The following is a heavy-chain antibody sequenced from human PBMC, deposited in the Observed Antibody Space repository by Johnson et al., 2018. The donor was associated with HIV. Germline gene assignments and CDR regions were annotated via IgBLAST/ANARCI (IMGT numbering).Heavy chain of an antibody. J-gene: IGHJ3*02. D-gene: IGHD5-24*01. Sequence: EVQLVESGGGLVQPGGSLRLSCAASGFSVSSYYMSWVRQAPGKGLEWVSVLFSGGSTYYADSVKGRFTISRDNSKNTLYLQMNSLRAEDTAVYYCARACRDGYTCDAFDIWGRGTMVTVSS. CDR1: GFSVSSYY. V-gene: IGHV3-66*01. CDR3: ARACRDGYTCDAFDI. CDR2: LFSGGST.